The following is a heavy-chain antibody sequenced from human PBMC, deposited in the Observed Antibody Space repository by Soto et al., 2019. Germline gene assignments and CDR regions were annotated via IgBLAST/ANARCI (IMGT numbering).Heavy chain of an antibody. CDR3: ALGVGYCSSTSCYGHSTDFDY. CDR2: IYPGDSDT. Sequence: GESLKISCQGSGYSFTSYWIGWVRQMPGKGLEWMGIIYPGDSDTRYSPSFQGQVTISADKSISTAYLQWSSLKASDTAMYYCALGVGYCSSTSCYGHSTDFDYWGQGTLVTVSS. D-gene: IGHD2-2*01. V-gene: IGHV5-51*01. J-gene: IGHJ4*02. CDR1: GYSFTSYW.